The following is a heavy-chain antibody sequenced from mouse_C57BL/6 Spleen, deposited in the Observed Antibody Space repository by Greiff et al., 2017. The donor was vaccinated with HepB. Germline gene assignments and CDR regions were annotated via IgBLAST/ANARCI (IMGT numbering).Heavy chain of an antibody. CDR3: AREGYYGSSYDAMDY. CDR2: ISGGGSYT. Sequence: DVKLVESGGGLVKPGGSLKLSCAASGFTFSSYTMSWVRQTPEKRLEWVATISGGGSYTYYPDNVKGRFTISRDNAKNNLYLQMSHLKSEDTAMYYCAREGYYGSSYDAMDYWGQGTSVTVSS. J-gene: IGHJ4*01. D-gene: IGHD1-1*01. CDR1: GFTFSSYT. V-gene: IGHV5-4*01.